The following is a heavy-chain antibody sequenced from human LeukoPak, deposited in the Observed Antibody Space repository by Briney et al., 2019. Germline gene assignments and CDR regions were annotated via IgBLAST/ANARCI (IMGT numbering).Heavy chain of an antibody. Sequence: ASVKVSCKASGGTFSSYAISWVRQAPGQGLEWMGGIIPIFGTANYAQKFQGRVTITTDESTSTAYMELSSLRSEDTAVYYCATLGYCTNGVCYKRSRKHFYYYYYYMDVWGKGTTVTVSS. CDR1: GGTFSSYA. D-gene: IGHD2-8*01. V-gene: IGHV1-69*05. CDR2: IIPIFGTA. J-gene: IGHJ6*03. CDR3: ATLGYCTNGVCYKRSRKHFYYYYYYMDV.